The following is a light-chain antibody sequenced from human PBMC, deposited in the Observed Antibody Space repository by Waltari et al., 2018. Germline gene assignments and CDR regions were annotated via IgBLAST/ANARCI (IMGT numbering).Light chain of an antibody. V-gene: IGKV3-15*01. Sequence: EIVMTQSPATLSVSSGERATLSCRASQTVGSNLAWYQQKPGQAPRLLIYSASTRDTGSPPRFSGRGSGTEFTLTISSLQSEDFAVYYCQQYNDWPQTFGQGTKVEIK. CDR3: QQYNDWPQT. CDR1: QTVGSN. J-gene: IGKJ1*01. CDR2: SAS.